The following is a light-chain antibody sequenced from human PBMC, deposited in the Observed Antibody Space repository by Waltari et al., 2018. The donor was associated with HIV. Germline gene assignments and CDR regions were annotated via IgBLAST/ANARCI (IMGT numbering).Light chain of an antibody. CDR3: QQSYSTPRIT. CDR2: AAS. CDR1: QSISRY. Sequence: DIQMTQSPSSLSASVGDRVTITCRASQSISRYLNWYQQKPGKDPKLLIYAASSLQSGVPSRFSGSGSGTDFTRTISSLQPEDFATYYCQQSYSTPRITFGQGTRLEIE. J-gene: IGKJ5*01. V-gene: IGKV1-39*01.